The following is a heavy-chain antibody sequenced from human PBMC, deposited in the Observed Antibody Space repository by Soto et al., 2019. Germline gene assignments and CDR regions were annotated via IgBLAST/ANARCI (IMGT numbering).Heavy chain of an antibody. Sequence: PSETLSLTCAFYVVSFSGYYWSCIRHPPGKGLEWIGEINHSGSTNYNPSLKSRVTISVDTSKNQFSLKLSSVTAADTAVYYCARDERQWLVDAFHIWGQGTMVNLSS. CDR2: INHSGST. J-gene: IGHJ3*02. D-gene: IGHD6-19*01. CDR3: ARDERQWLVDAFHI. V-gene: IGHV4-34*01. CDR1: VVSFSGYY.